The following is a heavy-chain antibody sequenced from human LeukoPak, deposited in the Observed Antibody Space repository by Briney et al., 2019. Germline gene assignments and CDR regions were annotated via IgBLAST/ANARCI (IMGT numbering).Heavy chain of an antibody. CDR3: ARDVLAAAGTEL. J-gene: IGHJ4*02. Sequence: PSETLSLTCTVSGGSISSYYWSWIRQPPGKGLEWIGYIYYSGSTSYNPSLKSRVTISVDTSKNQFSLKLSSVTAADTAVYYCARDVLAAAGTELWGQGTLVTVSS. CDR1: GGSISSYY. D-gene: IGHD6-13*01. CDR2: IYYSGST. V-gene: IGHV4-59*01.